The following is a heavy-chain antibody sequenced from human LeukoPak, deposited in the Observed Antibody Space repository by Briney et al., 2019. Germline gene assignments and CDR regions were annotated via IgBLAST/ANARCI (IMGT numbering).Heavy chain of an antibody. V-gene: IGHV3-30-3*01. Sequence: GGSLRLSCAASGFTFSSYAMHWVRQAPGKGLEWVAVISYDGSNKYYADSVKGRFTISRDNSKNTLYLQMNSLRAEDTAVYYCARDQDLTGYYNDAFDIWGQGTMVTVSS. CDR2: ISYDGSNK. CDR3: ARDQDLTGYYNDAFDI. D-gene: IGHD3-9*01. J-gene: IGHJ3*02. CDR1: GFTFSSYA.